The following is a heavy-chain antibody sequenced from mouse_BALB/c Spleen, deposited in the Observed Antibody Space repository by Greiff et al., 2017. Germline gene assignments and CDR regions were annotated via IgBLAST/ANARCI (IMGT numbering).Heavy chain of an antibody. Sequence: EVMLVESGGGLVKPGGSLKLSCAASGFTFSSYAMSWVRQSPEKRLEWVAEISSGGSYTYYPDTVTGRFTISRDNAKNTLYLEMSSLRSEDTAMYYCASVYGKIYAMDYWGQGTSVTVSS. CDR1: GFTFSSYA. CDR2: ISSGGSYT. J-gene: IGHJ4*01. CDR3: ASVYGKIYAMDY. D-gene: IGHD2-1*01. V-gene: IGHV5-9-4*01.